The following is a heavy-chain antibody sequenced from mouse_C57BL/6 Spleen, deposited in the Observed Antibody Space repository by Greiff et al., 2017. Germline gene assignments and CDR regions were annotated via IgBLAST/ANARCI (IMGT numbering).Heavy chain of an antibody. D-gene: IGHD1-1*01. Sequence: QVQLQQSGAELVRPGASVTLYCKASGYTFTDYEMHWVKQTPVHGLEWIGAIDPETGGTAYNQKFKGKAILTADKSSSTAYMEIRSLTSEDSAVEYCRSTTVVAPYAMDYWGQGTSVTVSS. CDR2: IDPETGGT. CDR1: GYTFTDYE. J-gene: IGHJ4*01. CDR3: RSTTVVAPYAMDY. V-gene: IGHV1-15*01.